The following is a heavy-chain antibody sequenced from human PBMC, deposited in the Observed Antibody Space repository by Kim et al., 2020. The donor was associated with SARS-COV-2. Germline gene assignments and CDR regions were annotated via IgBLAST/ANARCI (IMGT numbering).Heavy chain of an antibody. CDR2: VSAGYNT. V-gene: IGHV3-53*01. CDR3: SRPNSKKYPWAFDL. CDR1: GITVSVNY. Sequence: GGSLRLSCAVSGITVSVNYMSWVRQAPGKGLEWVSLVSAGYNTYYADSVKGRFTISRDDSKNILYLEMSSLRAEDTAVYYCSRPNSKKYPWAFDLWGQGTMVAVSS. J-gene: IGHJ3*01. D-gene: IGHD3-22*01.